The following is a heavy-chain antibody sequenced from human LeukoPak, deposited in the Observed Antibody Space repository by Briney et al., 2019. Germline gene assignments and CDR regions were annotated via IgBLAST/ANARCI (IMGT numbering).Heavy chain of an antibody. CDR2: VDPTGGST. Sequence: GASVKVSCKASGYTSTNYYIHWVRQAPGQGLEWMGLVDPTGGSTNYAQKFQDRLTMTRDTSTSTVYMELSSLRSEDTAIYYCARACYDYSGVRPGAFDIWGQGTMVTVSS. J-gene: IGHJ3*02. D-gene: IGHD3-16*01. V-gene: IGHV1-46*01. CDR3: ARACYDYSGVRPGAFDI. CDR1: GYTSTNYY.